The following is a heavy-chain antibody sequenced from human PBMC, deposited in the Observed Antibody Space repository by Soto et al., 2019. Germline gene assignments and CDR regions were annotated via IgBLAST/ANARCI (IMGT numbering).Heavy chain of an antibody. CDR2: ISGSGDST. Sequence: EVQLLESGGGLVQPGGSLRLSCAASGFTFSSYAMSWVRPAPGKGLEWVSGISGSGDSTYYADSVKGRFTISRDNSKNTLELQMNSLRAEDTAVYYCAKGVPGIAVAGTGYFQHWGQGTLVTVSS. CDR1: GFTFSSYA. V-gene: IGHV3-23*01. D-gene: IGHD6-19*01. J-gene: IGHJ1*01. CDR3: AKGVPGIAVAGTGYFQH.